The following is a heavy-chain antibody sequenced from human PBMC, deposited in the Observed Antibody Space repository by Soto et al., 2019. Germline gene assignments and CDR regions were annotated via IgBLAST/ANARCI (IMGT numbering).Heavy chain of an antibody. D-gene: IGHD2-15*01. Sequence: SVTLSLTCAVSGYSISSINWWGWIRQPPGKGLEWIGYIYYSGSTYYNPSLKSRVTMSVDTSKNQFSLKLSSVTAVDTAVYYCARSRDGVVDHWGQGTLVTVSS. CDR1: GYSISSINW. CDR3: ARSRDGVVDH. CDR2: IYYSGST. J-gene: IGHJ4*02. V-gene: IGHV4-28*01.